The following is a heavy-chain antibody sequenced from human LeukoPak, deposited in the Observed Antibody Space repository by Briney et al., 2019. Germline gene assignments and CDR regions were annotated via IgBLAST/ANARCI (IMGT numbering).Heavy chain of an antibody. V-gene: IGHV4-4*07. CDR1: GGSINKDY. Sequence: PSETLSLTCTVSGGSINKDYWSWIRQPAGKGLEWIGRINTSGSTHYNPSLRSRVTMSLDTSKNQFFLKLSSVTAADTGVYYCVRDEYRDVWGKGTTVTVSS. CDR2: INTSGST. D-gene: IGHD2-2*02. J-gene: IGHJ6*04. CDR3: VRDEYRDV.